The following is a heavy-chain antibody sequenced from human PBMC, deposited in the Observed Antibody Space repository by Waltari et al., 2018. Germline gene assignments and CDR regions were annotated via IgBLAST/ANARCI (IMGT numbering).Heavy chain of an antibody. CDR2: INHSGST. V-gene: IGHV4-34*02. Sequence: QVQLQQWGAGLLKPSETLSLTCAVYGGSFSGYYWSWIRQPPDKGLEWIGEINHSGSTNYNPSPKSRITILVDTSNNQFSLKLSSVTAADTAVYYCAIAYSSGWYGVWGQGTLVTVSS. J-gene: IGHJ4*02. CDR1: GGSFSGYY. D-gene: IGHD6-19*01. CDR3: AIAYSSGWYGV.